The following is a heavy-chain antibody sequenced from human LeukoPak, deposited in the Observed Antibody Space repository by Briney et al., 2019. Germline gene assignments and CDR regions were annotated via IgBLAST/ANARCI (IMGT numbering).Heavy chain of an antibody. CDR1: GSTFSSYG. CDR2: ISDSGGRT. J-gene: IGHJ4*02. CDR3: ATPPTVTRNY. Sequence: GGTLRLSCAASGSTFSSYGMTWVRQAPGKGLEWVSAISDSGGRTFYADSVKGRFTISRDNSKSTLYLQMNSLRAEDTAVYYCATPPTVTRNYWGQGILVTVSS. V-gene: IGHV3-23*01. D-gene: IGHD4-17*01.